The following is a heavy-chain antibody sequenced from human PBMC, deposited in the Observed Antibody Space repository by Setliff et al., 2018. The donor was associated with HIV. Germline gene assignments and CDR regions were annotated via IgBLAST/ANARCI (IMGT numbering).Heavy chain of an antibody. CDR3: ARDRVHNPSYNFWSGPTNYYYYMDV. V-gene: IGHV4-59*13. CDR2: IYFSGST. J-gene: IGHJ6*03. D-gene: IGHD3-3*01. Sequence: SETLSLTCTVSGVSISDYYWSWIRQPPGKGLEWIGYIYFSGSTNYNSSLKSRVTMSLDTSKSQFSLKLSSVTAADTAVYYCARDRVHNPSYNFWSGPTNYYYYMDVWGKGTTVTVSS. CDR1: GVSISDYY.